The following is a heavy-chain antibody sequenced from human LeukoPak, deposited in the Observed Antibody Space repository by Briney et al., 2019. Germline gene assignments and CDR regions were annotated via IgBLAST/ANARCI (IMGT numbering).Heavy chain of an antibody. CDR1: GGSXSXXX. D-gene: IGHD4-17*01. CDR3: ARLPTH. Sequence: PSETLSLTCTVSGGSXSXXXXXXXXXPPGKGIELIWNNNYSGSTDYNPSLKSRVTISVDTSNNQFSLKLSSVTATDTAVYYCARLPTHWGQGTLVTVSS. CDR2: NNYSGST. V-gene: IGHV4-59*08. J-gene: IGHJ4*02.